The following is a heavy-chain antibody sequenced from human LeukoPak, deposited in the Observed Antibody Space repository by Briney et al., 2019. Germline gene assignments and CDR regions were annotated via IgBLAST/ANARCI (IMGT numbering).Heavy chain of an antibody. D-gene: IGHD6-19*01. J-gene: IGHJ4*02. CDR2: INPSGGST. Sequence: ASVKVSCKASGYTFTSYYMHWVRRAPGQGLEWMGIINPSGGSTSYTQKFQGRVTMTRDMSTSTVYMEVSSLRSEDTAVYYCAREPSGAVAGTWTFDYWGQGTLVTVSS. CDR3: AREPSGAVAGTWTFDY. CDR1: GYTFTSYY. V-gene: IGHV1-46*01.